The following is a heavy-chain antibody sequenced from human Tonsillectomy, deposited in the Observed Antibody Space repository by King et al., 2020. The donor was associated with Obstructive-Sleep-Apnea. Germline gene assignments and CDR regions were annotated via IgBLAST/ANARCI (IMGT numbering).Heavy chain of an antibody. Sequence: EQLVQSGGGLVQPGRSLRLSCAASGFPFDAYAMHWVREAQGKGLEWVSGIIWTSGSIGYADSVQGRFTISSDNAMNSLYLQMNSLRAEDTALYYCDKDDKYDGYFDYWGQGTLVTVSS. CDR2: IIWTSGSI. D-gene: IGHD1-1*01. V-gene: IGHV3-9*01. CDR3: DKDDKYDGYFDY. CDR1: GFPFDAYA. J-gene: IGHJ4*02.